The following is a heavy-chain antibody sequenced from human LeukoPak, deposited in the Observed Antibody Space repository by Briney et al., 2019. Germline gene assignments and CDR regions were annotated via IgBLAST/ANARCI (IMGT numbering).Heavy chain of an antibody. CDR1: GYTFTSYD. CDR3: ARSPIYCSSTSCPPGGWFDP. Sequence: ASVKVSCRASGYTFTSYDINWVRQATGQGLEWMGWMHPNSGNTGYAQKFQGRVTMTRNTSISTAYMELSSLRSEDAAVYYCARSPIYCSSTSCPPGGWFDPWGQGTLVTVSS. V-gene: IGHV1-8*01. CDR2: MHPNSGNT. J-gene: IGHJ5*02. D-gene: IGHD2-2*01.